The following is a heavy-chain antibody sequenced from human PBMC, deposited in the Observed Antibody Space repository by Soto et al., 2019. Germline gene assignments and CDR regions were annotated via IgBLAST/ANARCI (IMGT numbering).Heavy chain of an antibody. Sequence: QVQLVESGGGVVQPGKSLRLSCVASGFTFSNFGMHWVRQAPGKGLEWVALIYYDGGNKYYADSVKGRFTISRDNSENTLHLQMNSVRAEDTAVYYCASPSYGSPFYYGMDVWGQGTTVTVSS. CDR1: GFTFSNFG. CDR3: ASPSYGSPFYYGMDV. J-gene: IGHJ6*02. D-gene: IGHD3-10*01. V-gene: IGHV3-33*01. CDR2: IYYDGGNK.